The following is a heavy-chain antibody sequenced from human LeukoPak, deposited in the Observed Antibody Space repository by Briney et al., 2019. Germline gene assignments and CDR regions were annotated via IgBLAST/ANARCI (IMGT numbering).Heavy chain of an antibody. D-gene: IGHD3-9*01. V-gene: IGHV4-59*08. CDR2: IYYSGST. CDR1: GRSISSYY. Sequence: SETLSLTCTVSGRSISSYYWSWIRQPPGKGLEWLGYIYYSGSTNYNPSLKSRVTISVDTSKNQFSLKLSSVTAADTAVYYCARQDILTGPQNYFDYWGQGTLVTVSS. CDR3: ARQDILTGPQNYFDY. J-gene: IGHJ4*02.